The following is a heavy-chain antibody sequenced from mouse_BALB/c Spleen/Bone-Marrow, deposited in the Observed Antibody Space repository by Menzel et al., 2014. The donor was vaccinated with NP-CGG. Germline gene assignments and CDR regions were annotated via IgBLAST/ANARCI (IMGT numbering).Heavy chain of an antibody. CDR2: INSNGGST. Sequence: EVQLVESGGGLVQPGGSLKLSCAASRFTFSSYGMSWVRQTPDKRLELVATINSNGGSTYYPDSVKGRFTISRDNAKNTLYLQMSSLKSEDTAMYYCARDRYYGYAMDYWGQGISVTVSS. CDR3: ARDRYYGYAMDY. J-gene: IGHJ4*01. CDR1: RFTFSSYG. V-gene: IGHV5-6-3*01. D-gene: IGHD1-1*01.